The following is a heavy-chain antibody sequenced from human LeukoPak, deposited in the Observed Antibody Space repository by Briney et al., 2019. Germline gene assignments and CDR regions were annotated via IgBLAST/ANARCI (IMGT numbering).Heavy chain of an antibody. CDR2: IGPDGSAK. J-gene: IGHJ4*02. Sequence: PGGSLRLSCAASGFNFNSYWMNWVRQAPGKGLEWVGNIGPDGSAKYYVDSVKGRFTISKGNARNSLYLQLTSLRAEDTALYYCVRDLLDWGRGTPVTVSS. CDR1: GFNFNSYW. CDR3: VRDLLD. V-gene: IGHV3-7*01.